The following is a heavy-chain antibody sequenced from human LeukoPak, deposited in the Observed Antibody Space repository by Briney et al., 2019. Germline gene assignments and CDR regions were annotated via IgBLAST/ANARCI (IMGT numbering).Heavy chain of an antibody. Sequence: GGSLRLSCAASGFTFSSYAMHWVRQAPGKGLEWVAVISYDGSNKYYADSVKGRFRISRGNSKDTLFLQMNSLRAEDTAVYYCARDPNGDYIGAFDMWGPGTMVTVSS. J-gene: IGHJ3*02. D-gene: IGHD4-17*01. CDR2: ISYDGSNK. CDR1: GFTFSSYA. CDR3: ARDPNGDYIGAFDM. V-gene: IGHV3-30*07.